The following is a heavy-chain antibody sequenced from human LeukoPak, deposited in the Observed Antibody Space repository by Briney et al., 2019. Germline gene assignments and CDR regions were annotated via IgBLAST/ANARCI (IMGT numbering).Heavy chain of an antibody. CDR1: GGSFSGYY. V-gene: IGHV4-34*01. J-gene: IGHJ4*02. CDR3: ARRRYYYDSKGFDY. CDR2: INHSGST. Sequence: SETLSLTCAVYGGSFSGYYWSWIRQPPGKGLEWIGEINHSGSTNYNPSLKSRVTISVDTSKNQFSLKLSSVTAADTAVYYCARRRYYYDSKGFDYWGQGTLVTVSS. D-gene: IGHD3-22*01.